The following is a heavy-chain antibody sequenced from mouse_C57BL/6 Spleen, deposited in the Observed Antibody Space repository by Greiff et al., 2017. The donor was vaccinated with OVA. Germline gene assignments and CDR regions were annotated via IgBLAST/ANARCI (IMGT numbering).Heavy chain of an antibody. J-gene: IGHJ3*01. CDR3: ARNYDDGFAY. V-gene: IGHV1-55*01. D-gene: IGHD2-1*01. Sequence: QVQLQQPGAELVRPWTSVKMSCKASGYTFTSYWIGWVKQRPGHGLEWIGDIYPGGGSTNYHEKFMSKATLTVDTSSSTAYMQLSSLSSEASANYYGARNYDDGFAYWGQGTLVTVSA. CDR1: GYTFTSYW. CDR2: IYPGGGST.